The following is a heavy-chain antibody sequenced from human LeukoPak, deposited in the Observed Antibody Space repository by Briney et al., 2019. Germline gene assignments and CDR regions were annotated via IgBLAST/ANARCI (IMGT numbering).Heavy chain of an antibody. J-gene: IGHJ4*02. V-gene: IGHV3-30*04. CDR2: IAFDNTDR. CDR3: TNSDDYGDY. CDR1: GFTFSSNA. Sequence: GGSLRLSCAGSGFTFSSNAMHWVRQAPGKGLEWVAAIAFDNTDRYYIDSVKGRFTISRDDSKNTLYLHMTSLRAEDTAVYYCTNSDDYGDYWGQGTLVTVSS.